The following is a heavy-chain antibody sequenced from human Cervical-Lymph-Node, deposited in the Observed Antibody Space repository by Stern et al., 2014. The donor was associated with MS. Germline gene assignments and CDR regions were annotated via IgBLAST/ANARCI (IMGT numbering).Heavy chain of an antibody. D-gene: IGHD3-10*01. V-gene: IGHV2-70*04. CDR3: ARLQSGIADAFDI. Sequence: QVTLRESGPALVKPTQTLTLTCTFSGFSLSTSGMRVSWIRQPPGKALEWLARIDWDDDKFYSTSLKTRLTISKDTSKNQVVLTMTNMDPVDTATYYCARLQSGIADAFDIWGQGTMVTVSS. J-gene: IGHJ3*02. CDR1: GFSLSTSGMR. CDR2: IDWDDDK.